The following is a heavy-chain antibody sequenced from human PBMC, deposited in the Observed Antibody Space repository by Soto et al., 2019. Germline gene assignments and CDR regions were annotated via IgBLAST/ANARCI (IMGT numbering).Heavy chain of an antibody. Sequence: GESLKISCKGSGYSFTSYWIGWVRQMPGKGLEWMGIIYPGDSDTRYSPSFQGQVTISADKSISTAYLQWSSLKASDTAMYYCAKVAVRGVIISAYVIDVWGQGTTVTGS. CDR2: IYPGDSDT. CDR1: GYSFTSYW. V-gene: IGHV5-51*01. CDR3: AKVAVRGVIISAYVIDV. J-gene: IGHJ6*02. D-gene: IGHD3-10*01.